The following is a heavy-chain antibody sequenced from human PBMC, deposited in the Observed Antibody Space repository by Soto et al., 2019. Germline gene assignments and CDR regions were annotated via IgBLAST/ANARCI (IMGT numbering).Heavy chain of an antibody. CDR2: IYYSGTT. CDR3: ARGRGSYGHIFEY. V-gene: IGHV4-39*01. D-gene: IGHD1-26*01. J-gene: IGHJ4*02. Sequence: QLQLQESGPGLVKPSETLSLICIVSGGSTSSSGYYWGWIRQPPGKGLEWIGSIYYSGTTYYNPSLKSRVTISADTSNTQFSLNLSSVAAADTAVYYCARGRGSYGHIFEYWGPGALVTVSS. CDR1: GGSTSSSGYY.